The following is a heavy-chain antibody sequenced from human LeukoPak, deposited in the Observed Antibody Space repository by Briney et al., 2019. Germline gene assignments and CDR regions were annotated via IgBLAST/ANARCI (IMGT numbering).Heavy chain of an antibody. CDR2: INSDGSST. J-gene: IGHJ4*02. CDR1: GFTFSTYW. CDR3: ASPGGYSYGCLDY. V-gene: IGHV3-74*01. D-gene: IGHD5-18*01. Sequence: GGSLRLSCAASGFTFSTYWMHWVRQAPGKGLVWVSRINSDGSSTRYADSVKGRFTISRDNAKNSLYLQMNSLRAEDTAVYYCASPGGYSYGCLDYWGQGTLVTVSS.